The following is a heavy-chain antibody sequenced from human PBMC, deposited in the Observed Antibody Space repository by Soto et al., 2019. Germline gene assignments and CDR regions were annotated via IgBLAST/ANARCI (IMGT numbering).Heavy chain of an antibody. CDR3: AKAVPPFVVVTASDY. CDR1: GFTFSSYA. Sequence: GGSLRLSCAASGFTFSSYAMHWVRQAPGKGLEWVAVISYDGTNKYYADSVKGRFTISRDNSKNTLYLQINSLRAEDTAVYYCAKAVPPFVVVTASDYWGQGTLVTVS. D-gene: IGHD2-21*02. CDR2: ISYDGTNK. V-gene: IGHV3-30*04. J-gene: IGHJ4*02.